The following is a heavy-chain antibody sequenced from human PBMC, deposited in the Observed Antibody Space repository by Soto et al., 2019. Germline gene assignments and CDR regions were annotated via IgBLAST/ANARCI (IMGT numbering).Heavy chain of an antibody. CDR1: GFSFSDYD. Sequence: QVQLVESGGGVVQPGRSLRLSCAASGFSFSDYDVHWVRQAPGKGLEWVAIISHDGSDRYYADSVKGRVTISRDNSKNTLYLQMISLTSEDTAVYHCAKDGNISSLDSWGQGTLVTVSS. CDR2: ISHDGSDR. V-gene: IGHV3-30*18. CDR3: AKDGNISSLDS. D-gene: IGHD6-6*01. J-gene: IGHJ5*01.